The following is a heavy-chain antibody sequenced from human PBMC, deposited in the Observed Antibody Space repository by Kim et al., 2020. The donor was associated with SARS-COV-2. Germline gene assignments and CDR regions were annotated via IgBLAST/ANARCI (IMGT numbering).Heavy chain of an antibody. CDR1: GGSISSSSYY. Sequence: SETLSLTCTVSGGSISSSSYYWGWIRQPPGKGLEWIGSIYYRGSTYYNRSLKSRVTISVDTSKNQFSLKLSSVTAADTAVYYCARRGYSYGFGGRGGWYFDYWGQGTLVTVSS. CDR3: ARRGYSYGFGGRGGWYFDY. V-gene: IGHV4-39*01. CDR2: IYYRGST. J-gene: IGHJ4*02. D-gene: IGHD5-18*01.